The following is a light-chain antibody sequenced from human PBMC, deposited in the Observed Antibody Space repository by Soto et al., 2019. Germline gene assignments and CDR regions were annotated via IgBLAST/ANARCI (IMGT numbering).Light chain of an antibody. V-gene: IGKV3D-20*02. Sequence: EIVLTQSPGTLSLSPGERATLSCRASQSVSSSYLAWYQQRRGQAPRLLMYDASKRATGIPARFSGSGSGTDFTLTISSLEPEDFAVYYCQQRDIWPWTFGQGTKVDIK. CDR1: QSVSSSY. J-gene: IGKJ1*01. CDR3: QQRDIWPWT. CDR2: DAS.